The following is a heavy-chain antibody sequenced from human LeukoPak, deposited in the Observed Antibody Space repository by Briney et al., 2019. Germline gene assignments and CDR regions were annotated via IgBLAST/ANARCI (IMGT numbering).Heavy chain of an antibody. V-gene: IGHV1-69*05. D-gene: IGHD3-22*01. J-gene: IGHJ4*02. CDR3: ATGDYYDSSGYYPNFTFDY. CDR1: GGTFTSYA. Sequence: SVKVSCKASGGTFTSYAISWVRQAPGQGLEWMGRIIPIFGTANYAQKFQGRVTITTDESTSTAYMELSSLRSEDTAVYYCATGDYYDSSGYYPNFTFDYWGQGTLVTVSS. CDR2: IIPIFGTA.